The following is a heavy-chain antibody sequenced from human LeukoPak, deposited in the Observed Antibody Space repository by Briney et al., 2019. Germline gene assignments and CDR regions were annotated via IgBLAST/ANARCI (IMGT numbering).Heavy chain of an antibody. J-gene: IGHJ4*02. CDR1: GFTFSTYA. D-gene: IGHD1-26*01. V-gene: IGHV3-30*04. CDR3: ARVRYSGSFLGGFDY. CDR2: ISYDESSK. Sequence: GGSLRLSCADSGFTFSTYAMHWVRKAPGKGLEWVALISYDESSKYYADSVKGRFTISRDNSKNTLYLQMNSLRAEDTAVYYCARVRYSGSFLGGFDYWGQGTLVTVSS.